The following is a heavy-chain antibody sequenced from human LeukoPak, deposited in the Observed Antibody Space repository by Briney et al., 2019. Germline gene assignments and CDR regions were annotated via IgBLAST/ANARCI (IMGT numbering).Heavy chain of an antibody. J-gene: IGHJ5*02. Sequence: GTLSLTCAVSGGSISSSNWWSWVRQPPGKGLEWIGEVNHSGSTNYNPSLKSRVTISVDTSKNQFSLKLSSVTAADTAVYYCARDYYGSGSYKWFDPWGQGTLVTVSS. V-gene: IGHV4-4*02. CDR3: ARDYYGSGSYKWFDP. CDR1: GGSISSSNW. CDR2: VNHSGST. D-gene: IGHD3-10*01.